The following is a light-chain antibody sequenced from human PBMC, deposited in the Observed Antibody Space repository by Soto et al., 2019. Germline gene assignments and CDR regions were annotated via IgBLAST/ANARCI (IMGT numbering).Light chain of an antibody. Sequence: EIVLTQSPGTLSLSPGERATLSCRASQSVSSNYLAWFRQKTGQAPRLLIHGASTRATGIPDRFSGSGSGTDFTLTISRLATEEFAVYYCLQYGDSPRTFGQGTKVEIK. CDR1: QSVSSNY. J-gene: IGKJ1*01. CDR2: GAS. V-gene: IGKV3-20*01. CDR3: LQYGDSPRT.